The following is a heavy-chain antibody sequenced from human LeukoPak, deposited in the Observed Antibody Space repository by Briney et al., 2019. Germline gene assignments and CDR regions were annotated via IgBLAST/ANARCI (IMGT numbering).Heavy chain of an antibody. CDR2: IRYDGSNK. D-gene: IGHD6-6*01. Sequence: GGSLRLSCAASGFTFSSYGMHWVRQAPGKGLEWVAFIRYDGSNKYYADSVKGRFTVSRDNAKNSLYLQMNSLRAEDTAIYYCARDHLDPSFASYSSSSGTFDYWGQGTLVIVSS. CDR3: ARDHLDPSFASYSSSSGTFDY. V-gene: IGHV3-30*02. J-gene: IGHJ4*02. CDR1: GFTFSSYG.